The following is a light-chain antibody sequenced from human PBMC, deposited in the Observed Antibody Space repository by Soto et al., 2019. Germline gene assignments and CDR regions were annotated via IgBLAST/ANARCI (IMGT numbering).Light chain of an antibody. V-gene: IGLV2-11*01. CDR2: DVT. Sequence: QSALTQPRSVSGSPGQSVTISCTGTSSDVGGYNYVSWYQQHPGKAPKLMIYDVTKRPSGVPDRFSGSKSGNTASLSISGLHAEDEADYYCCAFAGTSTSFGTGTKLTVL. CDR1: SSDVGGYNY. J-gene: IGLJ1*01. CDR3: CAFAGTSTS.